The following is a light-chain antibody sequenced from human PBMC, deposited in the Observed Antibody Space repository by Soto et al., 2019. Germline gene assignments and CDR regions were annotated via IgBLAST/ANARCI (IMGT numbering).Light chain of an antibody. Sequence: IVLTQSPATLSLSPGERATLSCRASQSVSSFLVWYQQKPGQAPRLLIYDASNRATGIPARFSGSGSGTDFTLTISSLEPEDFAVYYCQQYGSSPITFGQGTRLEIK. J-gene: IGKJ5*01. V-gene: IGKV3-11*01. CDR3: QQYGSSPIT. CDR2: DAS. CDR1: QSVSSF.